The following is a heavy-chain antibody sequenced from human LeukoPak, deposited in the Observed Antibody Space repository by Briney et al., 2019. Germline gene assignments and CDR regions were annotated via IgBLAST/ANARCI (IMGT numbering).Heavy chain of an antibody. CDR3: ARLVSPDTAMGPAIDY. J-gene: IGHJ4*02. CDR2: IIPIFGTA. Sequence: ASVKVSCKASGGTFSSYAISWVRQAPGQGLEWMGGIIPIFGTANYAQKFQGRVTITADESTSTAYMEPSSLRSEDTAVYYCARLVSPDTAMGPAIDYWGQGTLVTVSS. V-gene: IGHV1-69*01. CDR1: GGTFSSYA. D-gene: IGHD5-18*01.